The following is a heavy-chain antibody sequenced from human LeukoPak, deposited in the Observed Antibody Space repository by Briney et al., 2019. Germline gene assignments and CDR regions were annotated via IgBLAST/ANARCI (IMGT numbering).Heavy chain of an antibody. CDR1: GGTFSSYT. V-gene: IGHV1-69*02. CDR2: IIPILGIA. Sequence: SVKVSCKASGGTFSSYTISWVRQAPGQGLEWMGRIIPILGIANYAQKFQGRVTITADKSTSTAYMELSSLRSEDAAVYYCASTQVVPAALDYWGQGALVTVSS. CDR3: ASTQVVPAALDY. J-gene: IGHJ4*02. D-gene: IGHD2-2*01.